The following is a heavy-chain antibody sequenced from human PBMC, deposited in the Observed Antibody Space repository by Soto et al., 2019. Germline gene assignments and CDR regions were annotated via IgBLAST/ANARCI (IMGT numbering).Heavy chain of an antibody. CDR3: AREGSDYGMDV. J-gene: IGHJ6*02. V-gene: IGHV3-33*01. CDR2: IWYDGSYK. Sequence: QVQLVESGGGVVQPGRSLRLSCAASGFTFSSYGMHWVRQAPGKGLEWVAVIWYDGSYKYYADSVRGRFTISRDNSKNTLYLQMNSLRAEDTAIYYCAREGSDYGMDVWGQGIMVTVSS. CDR1: GFTFSSYG.